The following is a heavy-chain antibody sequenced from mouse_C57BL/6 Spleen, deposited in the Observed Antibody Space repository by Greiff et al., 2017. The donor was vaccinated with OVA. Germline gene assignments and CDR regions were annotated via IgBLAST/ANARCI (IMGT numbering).Heavy chain of an antibody. J-gene: IGHJ1*03. V-gene: IGHV7-1*01. CDR3: ARDAPYGYRYFDV. Sequence: EVKLVESGGGLVQSGRSLRLSCATSGFTFSDFYMEWVRQAPGKGLEWIAASRNKANDYTTEYSASVKGRFIVSRDTSQSILYLQMNALRAEDTAIYYCARDAPYGYRYFDVWGTGTTVTVSS. D-gene: IGHD1-1*02. CDR1: GFTFSDFY. CDR2: SRNKANDYTT.